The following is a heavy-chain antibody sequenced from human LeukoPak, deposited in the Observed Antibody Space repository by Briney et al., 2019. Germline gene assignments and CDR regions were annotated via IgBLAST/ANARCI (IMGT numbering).Heavy chain of an antibody. D-gene: IGHD2-21*02. CDR1: GFTFSSYT. CDR2: ISSDGTNK. CDR3: ARGAYEIVVVTAPTY. V-gene: IGHV3-30-3*01. Sequence: GGSLRLSCAASGFTFSSYTIHWVRQAPGRGLEWVAVISSDGTNKYYADSVKGRFTISRDNSKNTLYLQMSSLRVEDTAVYYCARGAYEIVVVTAPTYWGQGTLVTVSS. J-gene: IGHJ4*02.